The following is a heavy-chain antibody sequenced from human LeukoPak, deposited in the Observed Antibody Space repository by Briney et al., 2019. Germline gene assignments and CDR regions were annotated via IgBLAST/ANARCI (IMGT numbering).Heavy chain of an antibody. CDR1: GYTFTGYY. Sequence: ASVKDSFKAFGYTFTGYYMHWVRQAPGQGLEWMGWINPNSGGTNYAQKFQGRGTMTRDTSISTAYMELSGLRSDDTAVYYCARDTTRDNWFDPSSQGTLVTVSS. J-gene: IGHJ5*02. D-gene: IGHD1-26*01. CDR3: ARDTTRDNWFDP. V-gene: IGHV1-2*02. CDR2: INPNSGGT.